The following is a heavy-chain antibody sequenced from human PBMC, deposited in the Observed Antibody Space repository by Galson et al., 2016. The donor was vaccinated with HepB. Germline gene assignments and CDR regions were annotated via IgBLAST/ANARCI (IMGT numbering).Heavy chain of an antibody. CDR1: GGSFSGYY. V-gene: IGHV4-34*01. D-gene: IGHD6-19*01. Sequence: SETLSLTCVVYGGSFSGYYWSWIRQPPGKGLEWIGEIHDSGSTNYNPSLKSRVTISVDTSKNQFSLKLSSVTAADTAVYYCARRVAVAGIYYFDYWGRGTLVTVSS. CDR2: IHDSGST. J-gene: IGHJ4*01. CDR3: ARRVAVAGIYYFDY.